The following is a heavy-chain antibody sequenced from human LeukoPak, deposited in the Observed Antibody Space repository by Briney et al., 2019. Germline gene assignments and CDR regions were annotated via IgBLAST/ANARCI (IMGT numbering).Heavy chain of an antibody. CDR1: GYTFTGYY. J-gene: IGHJ4*02. V-gene: IGHV1-69*13. Sequence: SVKVSCKASGYTFTGYYMHWVRQAPGQGLEWMGWIIPIFGTANYAQKFQGRVTITADESTSTAYMELSSLRSEDTAVYYCARSRDTAMVTPWFFAFDYRGQGTLVTVSS. CDR3: ARSRDTAMVTPWFFAFDY. CDR2: IIPIFGTA. D-gene: IGHD5-18*01.